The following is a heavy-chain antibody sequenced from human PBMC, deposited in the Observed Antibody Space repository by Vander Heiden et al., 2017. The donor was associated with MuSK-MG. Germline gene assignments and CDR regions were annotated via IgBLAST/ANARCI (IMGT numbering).Heavy chain of an antibody. Sequence: EVQLVESGGGLVQPGGSLRLSCAASGFTFRTSWMHWVRQVPGKGLVWVSRIKSDGSRTSYADSVKGRVTISRDNAKNTLYLQMNSLKPEDTAVYYCARGRCTTTTCYTGWFDPWGQGTLVTVSS. CDR1: GFTFRTSW. CDR2: IKSDGSRT. CDR3: ARGRCTTTTCYTGWFDP. V-gene: IGHV3-74*01. J-gene: IGHJ5*02. D-gene: IGHD2-2*02.